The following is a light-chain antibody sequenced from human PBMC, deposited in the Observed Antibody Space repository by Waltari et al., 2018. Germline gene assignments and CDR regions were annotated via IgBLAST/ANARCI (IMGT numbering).Light chain of an antibody. CDR1: NSDIGSYPL. CDR3: CSYTGAGTL. Sequence: QSALTQPASVSGSPGQSITISCPGPNSDIGSYPLVSWYQQQPGRAPKLIIFEVSKRPSGVSNRFSGSRSHNTASLTISGLQAEDEADYYCCSYTGAGTLFGGGTKLTVL. CDR2: EVS. V-gene: IGLV2-23*02. J-gene: IGLJ3*02.